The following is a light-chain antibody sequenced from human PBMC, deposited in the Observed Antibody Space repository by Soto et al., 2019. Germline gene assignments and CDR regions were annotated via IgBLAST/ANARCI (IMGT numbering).Light chain of an antibody. CDR2: GAS. J-gene: IGKJ2*01. CDR1: QSVSAN. CDR3: QQYGSSPPYT. V-gene: IGKV3-15*01. Sequence: ETVMTQSPATLSVSPGERATLSCRASQSVSANLVWYQQKPGQPPRLLIYGASTRASGTPARFSGSGSGTEFTLTISSLQSEDSAVYYCQQYGSSPPYTFGQGTKVEI.